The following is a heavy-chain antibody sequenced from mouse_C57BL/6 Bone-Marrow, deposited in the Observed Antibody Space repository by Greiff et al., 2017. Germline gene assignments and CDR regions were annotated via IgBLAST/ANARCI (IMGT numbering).Heavy chain of an antibody. CDR1: GFSLTSYG. CDR3: ARMIYYDYDGAFAY. V-gene: IGHV2-2*01. D-gene: IGHD2-4*01. J-gene: IGHJ3*01. Sequence: QVQLQQSGPGLVQPSQSLSITCTVSGFSLTSYGVHWVRQSPGKGLEWLGVIWSGGSTDYTAAFISRLSISKDNSKSQVFFKMNSLQADDTAIYYCARMIYYDYDGAFAYWGQGTLVTVSA. CDR2: IWSGGST.